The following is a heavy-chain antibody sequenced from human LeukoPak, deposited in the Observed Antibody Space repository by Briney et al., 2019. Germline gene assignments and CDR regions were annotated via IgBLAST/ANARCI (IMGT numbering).Heavy chain of an antibody. Sequence: SETLSLTCTVSGGSISSHYWSWIRQSPGKGLEWLGYIHYSGSTDYNPPLKSRVSISVDTSKNQFTLKLSSVTAADTAVYYCARGSIVVVVAELYFDYWGQGTLVTVSS. CDR3: ARGSIVVVVAELYFDY. CDR1: GGSISSHY. D-gene: IGHD2-15*01. J-gene: IGHJ4*02. CDR2: IHYSGST. V-gene: IGHV4-59*11.